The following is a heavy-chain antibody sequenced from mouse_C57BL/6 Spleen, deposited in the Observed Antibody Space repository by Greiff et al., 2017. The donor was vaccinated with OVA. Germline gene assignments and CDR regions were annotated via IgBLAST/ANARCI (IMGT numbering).Heavy chain of an antibody. CDR2: IYPGDGDT. V-gene: IGHV1-82*01. J-gene: IGHJ4*01. CDR1: GYAFSSSW. D-gene: IGHD3-2*02. CDR3: ARSGGSGYYYAMDY. Sequence: QVQLQQSGPELVKPGASVKISCKASGYAFSSSWMNWVKQRPGKGLEWIGRIYPGDGDTNYNGKFKGKATLTADKSSSTAYMQLSSLTSEDSAVYFCARSGGSGYYYAMDYWGQGTTLTVSS.